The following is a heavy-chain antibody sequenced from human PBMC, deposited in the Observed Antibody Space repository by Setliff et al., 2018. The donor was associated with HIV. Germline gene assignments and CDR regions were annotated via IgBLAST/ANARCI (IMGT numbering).Heavy chain of an antibody. Sequence: SETLSLTCTVSGVSIGGSSYYWGWIRQPPGKGLEWIGSIYYSGTTYYNPSLKSRVTISVDTSKNQFSLKLSSVTAADTAVYYCARHKARRVAVAGNPYYYYYMDVWGKGTTVTVSS. CDR1: GVSIGGSSYY. CDR3: ARHKARRVAVAGNPYYYYYMDV. J-gene: IGHJ6*03. CDR2: IYYSGTT. V-gene: IGHV4-39*01. D-gene: IGHD6-19*01.